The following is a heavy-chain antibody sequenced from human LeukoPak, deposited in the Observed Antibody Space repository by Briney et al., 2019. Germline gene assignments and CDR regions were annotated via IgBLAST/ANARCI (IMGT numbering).Heavy chain of an antibody. D-gene: IGHD6-19*01. Sequence: PGGSLRLSCAASGFTFSSYGMHWVRQAPGKGLEWVAFIRYDGSNKYYADSVKGRFTISRDNAKNSLYLQMNSLRAEDTAAYYCARAGPRADAYYFDYWGQGTLVTVSS. CDR3: ARAGPRADAYYFDY. CDR1: GFTFSSYG. CDR2: IRYDGSNK. V-gene: IGHV3-30*02. J-gene: IGHJ4*02.